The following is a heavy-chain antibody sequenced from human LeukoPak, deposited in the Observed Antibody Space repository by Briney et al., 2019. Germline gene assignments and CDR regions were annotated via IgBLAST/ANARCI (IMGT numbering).Heavy chain of an antibody. CDR1: GFTFSSYA. CDR3: ARGHYDILTGYPFDY. D-gene: IGHD3-9*01. V-gene: IGHV3-30-3*01. J-gene: IGHJ4*02. CDR2: ISYDGSNK. Sequence: PGGSLRLSCAASGFTFSSYAMHWVRQAPGKGLEWVAVISYDGSNKYYADSVKGRFTISRDSSKNTLYLQMNSLRAEDTAVYYCARGHYDILTGYPFDYWGQGTLVTVSS.